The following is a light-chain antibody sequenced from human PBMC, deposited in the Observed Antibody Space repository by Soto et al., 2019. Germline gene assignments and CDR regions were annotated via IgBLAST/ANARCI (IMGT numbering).Light chain of an antibody. CDR2: AAS. V-gene: IGKV3-20*01. J-gene: IGKJ3*01. CDR1: QSVTSNY. CDR3: QQYGSSIFS. Sequence: EIVLTQSPGTLSLSPGERATLSCRASQSVTSNYLAWYQQKPGQPPRLLMYAASSRATGIPDRFSGSGSGTDFTLTISTLEPEDFALYYCQQYGSSIFSFGPGTKVDI.